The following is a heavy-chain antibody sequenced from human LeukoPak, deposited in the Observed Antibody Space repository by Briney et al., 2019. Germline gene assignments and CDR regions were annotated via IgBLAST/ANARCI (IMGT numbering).Heavy chain of an antibody. D-gene: IGHD4/OR15-4a*01. CDR2: INPNGGSR. CDR3: ARVRSLREVGLNAFDI. J-gene: IGHJ3*02. CDR1: GYTFTAYY. Sequence: GASVKVSCKASGYTFTAYYMHWVRQAPGQGLEWMGIINPNGGSRSYAQKFQGRVTMTSDTSTSTVYMELSSLRSEDTAVYYCARVRSLREVGLNAFDIWGQGTMVTVSS. V-gene: IGHV1-46*01.